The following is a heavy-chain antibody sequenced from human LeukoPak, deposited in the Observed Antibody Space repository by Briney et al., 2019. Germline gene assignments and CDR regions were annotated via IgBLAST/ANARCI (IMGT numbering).Heavy chain of an antibody. V-gene: IGHV4-30-2*01. J-gene: IGHJ4*02. CDR3: ARGYSSSWYGY. CDR2: IYHSGST. Sequence: PSQTLSLTCTVSGGSISSGGYYWSWIRQPPGKGLEWIGYIYHSGSTNYNPSLKSRVTISVDTSKNQFSLKLSSVTAADTAVYYCARGYSSSWYGYWGQGTLVTVSS. CDR1: GGSISSGGYY. D-gene: IGHD6-13*01.